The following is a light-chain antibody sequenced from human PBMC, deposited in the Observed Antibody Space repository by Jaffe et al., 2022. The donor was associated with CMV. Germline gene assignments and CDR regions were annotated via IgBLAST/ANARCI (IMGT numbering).Light chain of an antibody. V-gene: IGKV1-9*01. J-gene: IGKJ3*01. CDR1: QGASNF. Sequence: IQLTQSPSSLSASVGDRVSLTCRASQGASNFLSWYHQKPGKAPKLLIYAASTLQIGVPSRFSGSGSGTGFTLTISGLQPEDFGTYYCQQSGTFGPGTRVDI. CDR3: QQSGT. CDR2: AAS.